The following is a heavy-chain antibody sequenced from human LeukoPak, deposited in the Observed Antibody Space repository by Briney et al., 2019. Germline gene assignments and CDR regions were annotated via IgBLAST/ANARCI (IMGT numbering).Heavy chain of an antibody. Sequence: PGGSLRHSRAASGFTFSSHWMRWVPPAPGKRVEWVANIKQDGSEKYPVHPVKSRFTSSRDNAKNSLYLQMNSLRVDDTAIYYWTSDLYHDSGGWGQGTLVTVSS. V-gene: IGHV3-7*01. CDR2: IKQDGSEK. J-gene: IGHJ4*02. D-gene: IGHD3-22*01. CDR1: GFTFSSHW. CDR3: TSDLYHDSGG.